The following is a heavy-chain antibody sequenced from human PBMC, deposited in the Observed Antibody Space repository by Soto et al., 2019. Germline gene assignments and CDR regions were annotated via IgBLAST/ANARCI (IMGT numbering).Heavy chain of an antibody. D-gene: IGHD7-27*01. CDR3: AGNWGYYYGMDV. CDR2: IIPIFGTA. J-gene: IGHJ6*02. V-gene: IGHV1-69*13. CDR1: GGTFSSYA. Sequence: SVKVSCKASGGTFSSYAISWVRQAPGQGLEWMGGIIPIFGTANYAQKFQGRVTITADESTSTAYMELSSLRSEDTAVYYCAGNWGYYYGMDVWGQGTTVTVSS.